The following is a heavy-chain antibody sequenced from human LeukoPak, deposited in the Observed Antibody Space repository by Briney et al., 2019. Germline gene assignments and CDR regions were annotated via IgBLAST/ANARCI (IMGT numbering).Heavy chain of an antibody. D-gene: IGHD1-26*01. CDR1: GGSISSSSYY. Sequence: SETLSLTCTVSGGSISSSSYYWGWIRQPPGKGLEWIGGIYYSGSTYYNPSLKSRVTISVDTSKNQFSLKLSSVTAADTAVYYCARRAVGATTVYFDYWGQGTLVTVSS. CDR3: ARRAVGATTVYFDY. CDR2: IYYSGST. V-gene: IGHV4-39*07. J-gene: IGHJ4*02.